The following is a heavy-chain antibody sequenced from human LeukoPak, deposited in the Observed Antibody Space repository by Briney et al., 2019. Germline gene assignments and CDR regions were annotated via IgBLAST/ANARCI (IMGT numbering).Heavy chain of an antibody. J-gene: IGHJ4*02. Sequence: GGSLRLSCAASGFTFNNYWMHWVRQAPGKGLVWVSRINTDGSITNYADSVQGRFTISRDNAKNTLFLQMNSLRAEDTAVYYCARSFDYWGQGTLVTVSS. CDR3: ARSFDY. CDR1: GFTFNNYW. V-gene: IGHV3-74*01. CDR2: INTDGSIT.